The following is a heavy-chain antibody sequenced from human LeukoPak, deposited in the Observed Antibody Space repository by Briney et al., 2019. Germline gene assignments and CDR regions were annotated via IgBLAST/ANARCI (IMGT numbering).Heavy chain of an antibody. Sequence: ASVTVSCTASGGTFSSYAISWVRQAPGQGLEWMGWISAYNGNTNYAQKLQGRVTMTTDTSTSTAYMELRSLRSDDMAVYYCARDMIKPRDYGDYSHWGQGTLVTVSS. J-gene: IGHJ4*02. CDR1: GGTFSSYA. D-gene: IGHD4-17*01. V-gene: IGHV1-18*03. CDR2: ISAYNGNT. CDR3: ARDMIKPRDYGDYSH.